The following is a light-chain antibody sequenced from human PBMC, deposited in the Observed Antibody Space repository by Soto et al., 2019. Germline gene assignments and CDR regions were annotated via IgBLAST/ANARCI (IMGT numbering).Light chain of an antibody. J-gene: IGKJ1*01. CDR2: KAS. CDR3: QQYNSYPST. V-gene: IGKV1-5*03. Sequence: DIQMTQSPSTLSASVGDRVTITCRASQSISSWLAWYQQKPGKAPKLLIYKASSLESGVPSRFSGSGPGTEFTLTISSLQPDDFATYYCQQYNSYPSTFGQGTKV. CDR1: QSISSW.